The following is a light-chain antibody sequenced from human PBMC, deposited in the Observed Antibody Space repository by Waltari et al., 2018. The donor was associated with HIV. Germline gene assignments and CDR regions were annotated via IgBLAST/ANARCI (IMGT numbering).Light chain of an antibody. J-gene: IGLJ3*02. CDR1: SSNIGSNT. CDR3: AAWDDSLNGV. Sequence: QSVLTQPPSASGTPGQRVTISCSGSSSNIGSNTVNWYQQLPGTAPKLLIYSNNQRPSGFPDRCSGSKSGTSASLAISGLQSEDEADYYCAAWDDSLNGVFGGGTKLTVL. V-gene: IGLV1-44*01. CDR2: SNN.